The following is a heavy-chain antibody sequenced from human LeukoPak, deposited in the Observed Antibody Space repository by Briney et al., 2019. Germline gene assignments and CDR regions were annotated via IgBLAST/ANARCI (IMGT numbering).Heavy chain of an antibody. J-gene: IGHJ6*03. CDR3: ARVRSSWYTHPPYYMDV. CDR2: IYTSGST. CDR1: GGSISSYY. D-gene: IGHD6-13*01. Sequence: SETLSLTCTVSGGSISSYYWSWIRQPAGKGLEWIGRIYTSGSTNYNPSLKSRVTMSVDTSKNQFSLKLSSVTAADTAVYYCARVRSSWYTHPPYYMDVWGKGTTVTISS. V-gene: IGHV4-4*07.